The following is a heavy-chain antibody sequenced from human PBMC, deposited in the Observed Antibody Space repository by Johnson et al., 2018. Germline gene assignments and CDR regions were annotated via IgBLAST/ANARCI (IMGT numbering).Heavy chain of an antibody. CDR1: GYTFTSYY. CDR3: AKGGRHSRTLGSYYYGMDV. Sequence: QVQLVESGAEVKKPGASVKVSCKASGYTFTSYYMHWVRQAPGQGLEWMGIINPSGGSTSYAQKFQGRVTMTRDTSTSTVYMELSSLRSEDTAVYYCAKGGRHSRTLGSYYYGMDVWGQGTTVTVSS. CDR2: INPSGGST. V-gene: IGHV1-46*01. D-gene: IGHD6-13*01. J-gene: IGHJ6*02.